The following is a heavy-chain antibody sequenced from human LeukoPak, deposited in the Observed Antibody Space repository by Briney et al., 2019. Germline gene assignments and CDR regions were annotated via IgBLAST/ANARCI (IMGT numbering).Heavy chain of an antibody. CDR3: AKGSHDYSNYPYVVFALIRIYYYYMDV. CDR1: GFTFSSYA. J-gene: IGHJ6*03. CDR2: ISGSGGST. D-gene: IGHD4-11*01. V-gene: IGHV3-23*01. Sequence: GGSLRLSCAASGFTFSSYAMSWVRQAPGKGLEWVSAISGSGGSTYYADSVKGRFTISRDNSKSTLYLQMNSLRAEDTAVYYCAKGSHDYSNYPYVVFALIRIYYYYMDVWGKGTTVTVSS.